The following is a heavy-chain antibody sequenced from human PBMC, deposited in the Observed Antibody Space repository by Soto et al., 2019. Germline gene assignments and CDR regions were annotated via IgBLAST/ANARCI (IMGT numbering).Heavy chain of an antibody. V-gene: IGHV1-69*13. J-gene: IGHJ6*02. CDR1: GGTFSSYA. CDR3: ARDWSSIVVVPAPANYYYYYGMDV. D-gene: IGHD2-2*01. Sequence: SVKVSCKASGGTFSSYAISWVRQAPGQGLAWMGGIIPIFGTANYAQKFQGRVTITADESTSTAYMELSSLRSEDTAVYYCARDWSSIVVVPAPANYYYYYGMDVWGQGTTVTVS. CDR2: IIPIFGTA.